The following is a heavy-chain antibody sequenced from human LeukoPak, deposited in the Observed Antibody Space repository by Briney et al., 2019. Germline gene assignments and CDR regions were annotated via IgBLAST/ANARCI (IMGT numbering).Heavy chain of an antibody. V-gene: IGHV5-10-1*01. CDR3: AKGAAAGGCDY. CDR1: GYTFRSYW. CDR2: VVPSDSNT. D-gene: IGHD6-25*01. J-gene: IGHJ4*02. Sequence: GESLKISCKGSGYTFRSYWISWVRQLPGKGLVGVGWVVPSDSNTNYGPAFQGHVTISADKSKNTVYLQWSSLKASDTAMYFCAKGAAAGGCDYWGRGTLVTVSS.